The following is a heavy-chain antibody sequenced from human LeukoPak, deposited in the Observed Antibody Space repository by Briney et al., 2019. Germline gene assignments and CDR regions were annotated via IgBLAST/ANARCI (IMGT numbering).Heavy chain of an antibody. Sequence: GGSLRLSCAASGFTFSSYSMNWVRQAPGKGLEWVSSISSSSYIYYADSVKGRFTISRDNAKNSLYLQMSSLRAEDTAVYYCARDRARIAARRDAFDIWGQGTMVTVSS. D-gene: IGHD6-6*01. J-gene: IGHJ3*02. CDR2: ISSSSYI. V-gene: IGHV3-21*01. CDR1: GFTFSSYS. CDR3: ARDRARIAARRDAFDI.